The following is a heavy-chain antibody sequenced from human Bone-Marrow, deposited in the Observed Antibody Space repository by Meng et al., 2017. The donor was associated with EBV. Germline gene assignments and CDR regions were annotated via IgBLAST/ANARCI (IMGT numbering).Heavy chain of an antibody. V-gene: IGHV1-69*01. Sequence: QVQLVQSGAEVKKPGSSVRVSCKAPGGTLNNFAINWVRQAPGEGLEWMGGIIPVLGATNYADNFQGRMKIIADESTNTAYMELSKLTPADTALYYCARDNGDTMTNPYFDYWGQGTLVTVSS. D-gene: IGHD2-21*01. CDR3: ARDNGDTMTNPYFDY. J-gene: IGHJ4*02. CDR1: GGTLNNFA. CDR2: IIPVLGAT.